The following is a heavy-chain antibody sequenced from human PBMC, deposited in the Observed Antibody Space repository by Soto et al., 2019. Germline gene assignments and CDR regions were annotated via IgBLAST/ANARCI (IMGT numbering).Heavy chain of an antibody. V-gene: IGHV3-74*01. CDR2: IDYDGTTT. D-gene: IGHD2-2*01. J-gene: IGHJ1*01. CDR3: TSGPRASSGGTGAY. Sequence: EVQLVESGGGLVQPGGSLRLSCAASGFSFDSYWMHWVRQAPGQGPMWVSRIDYDGTTTNYADSVKGRFTMSRDSAKRSLYLQMNSLRPADTAGSYWTSGPRASSGGTGAYWGKGALVTVSS. CDR1: GFSFDSYW.